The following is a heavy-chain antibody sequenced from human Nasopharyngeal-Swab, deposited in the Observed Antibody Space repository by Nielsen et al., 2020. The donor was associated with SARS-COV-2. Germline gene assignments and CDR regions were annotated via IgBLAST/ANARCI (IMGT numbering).Heavy chain of an antibody. D-gene: IGHD6-13*01. CDR1: GFTFDDYA. CDR2: ISWNSGSI. J-gene: IGHJ4*02. Sequence: GGSLRLSCAASGFTFDDYAMHWVRQAQGKGLEWVSGISWNSGSIGYADSVKGRFTISRDNAKNSLYLQMNSLRAEDTALYYCASDSSSWYAYFDYWGQGTLVTVSS. V-gene: IGHV3-9*01. CDR3: ASDSSSWYAYFDY.